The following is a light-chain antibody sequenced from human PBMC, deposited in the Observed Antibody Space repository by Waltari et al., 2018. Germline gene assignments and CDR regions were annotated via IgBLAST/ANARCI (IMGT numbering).Light chain of an antibody. CDR2: STN. CDR3: AAWDGSQFARV. V-gene: IGLV1-44*01. J-gene: IGLJ3*02. Sequence: QSVLTQPPSASGTPGQRVIISCSGRSSIIGSDTLNWYQQLPGTAPRLLIYSTNQRPSGVPDRFSGSKSGTSAFLAISGLQSEDESDYYCAAWDGSQFARVFGGGTKLSVL. CDR1: SSIIGSDT.